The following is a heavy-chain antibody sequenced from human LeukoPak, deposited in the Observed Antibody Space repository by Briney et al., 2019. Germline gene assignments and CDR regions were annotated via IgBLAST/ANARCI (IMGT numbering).Heavy chain of an antibody. CDR3: ARPSDYYDSSGYYGGLYY. CDR1: GFTFSSYA. CDR2: ISYDGSNK. D-gene: IGHD3-22*01. Sequence: GGSLRLSCAASGFTFSSYAMHWVRQAPGKGLEWVAVISYDGSNKYYADSVKGRFTISRDNSKNTLYLQMNSLRAEDTAVYYCARPSDYYDSSGYYGGLYYWGQGTLVTVSS. J-gene: IGHJ4*02. V-gene: IGHV3-30-3*01.